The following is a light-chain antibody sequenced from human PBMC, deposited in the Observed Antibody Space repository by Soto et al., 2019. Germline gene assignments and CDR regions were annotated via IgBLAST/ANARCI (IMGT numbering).Light chain of an antibody. V-gene: IGKV3-20*01. J-gene: IGKJ1*01. CDR2: GAS. CDR3: QQYASFRS. CDR1: QSGSGGY. Sequence: EIVLTQSPGTLSLSPGERATLSCRASQSGSGGYLAWYPQQPGQDPRLLIYGASSRATCSPDRFSGSGSGTDFILTISRLEPEDFAVYYCQQYASFRSFGQGTKVEIK.